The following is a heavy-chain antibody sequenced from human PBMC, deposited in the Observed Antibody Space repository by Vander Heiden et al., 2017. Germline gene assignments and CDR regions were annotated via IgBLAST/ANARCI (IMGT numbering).Heavy chain of an antibody. CDR2: INPNSGGT. CDR1: GYTFTGYY. Sequence: QVQLVQSGAEVTKPGASVKVSCKASGYTFTGYYMHWVRQAPGQGLEWMGWINPNSGGTNYAQKFQGRVTMTRDTSISTAYMELSRLRSDDTAVYYCARGILTGYRAPLLVYWGQGTLVTVSS. V-gene: IGHV1-2*02. J-gene: IGHJ4*02. D-gene: IGHD3-9*01. CDR3: ARGILTGYRAPLLVY.